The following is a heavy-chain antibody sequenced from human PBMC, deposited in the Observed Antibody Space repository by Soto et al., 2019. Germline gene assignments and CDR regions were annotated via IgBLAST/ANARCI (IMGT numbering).Heavy chain of an antibody. Sequence: TLSLTCTVSGDSINSVDHYWSWIRQPPGKGLEWMGYIYHSGSTHYNPSLNSRLTISIDTSTNRFSLNLTSVTAADTAVYFCARLRWETENNWFDPWGQGALVTVSS. CDR2: IYHSGST. J-gene: IGHJ5*02. D-gene: IGHD1-26*01. V-gene: IGHV4-30-4*01. CDR3: ARLRWETENNWFDP. CDR1: GDSINSVDHY.